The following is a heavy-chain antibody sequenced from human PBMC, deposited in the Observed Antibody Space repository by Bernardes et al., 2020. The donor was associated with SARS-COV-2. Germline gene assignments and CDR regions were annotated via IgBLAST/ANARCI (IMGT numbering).Heavy chain of an antibody. CDR1: GFSLTTSGVG. CDR3: AHRRPSTWEGDWFDP. D-gene: IGHD6-13*01. V-gene: IGHV2-5*02. Sequence: SGPTLVKPTQTLTLTCTFSGFSLTTSGVGVAWIRQPPGKALEWLAFIYWDDDRRYSPALKNRLTIAKDTSKDQVVLTVTNVDPLDTATYYCAHRRPSTWEGDWFDPWGQGTLVTVSS. J-gene: IGHJ5*02. CDR2: IYWDDDR.